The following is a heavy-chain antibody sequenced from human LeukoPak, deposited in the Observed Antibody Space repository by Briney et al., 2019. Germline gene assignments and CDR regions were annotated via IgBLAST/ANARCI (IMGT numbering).Heavy chain of an antibody. J-gene: IGHJ4*02. D-gene: IGHD4-11*01. V-gene: IGHV4-39*01. Sequence: SQTLSLTCTVSGGSISSGSYYWSWIRQPPEKGLEWIGSIYYTGGTHYSPSLESRVTMSVDTSKNQFSLKLSSVTAADTAVYYCARHGGTRVTLVEVYYFDYWGQGTLVTVSS. CDR2: IYYTGGT. CDR1: GGSISSGSYY. CDR3: ARHGGTRVTLVEVYYFDY.